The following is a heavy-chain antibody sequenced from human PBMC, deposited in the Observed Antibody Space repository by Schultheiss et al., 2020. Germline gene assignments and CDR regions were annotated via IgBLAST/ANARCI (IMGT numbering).Heavy chain of an antibody. CDR1: GYTFTSYG. J-gene: IGHJ5*02. V-gene: IGHV1-18*01. D-gene: IGHD1-26*01. CDR3: ARSRLEVGATTLNWFDP. Sequence: ASVTVSCKASGYTFTSYGISWVRQAPGQGLEWMGWISAYNGNTNYAQKLQGRVTMTTDTSTSTAYMELRSLRSDDTAVYYCARSRLEVGATTLNWFDPWGQGTLVTVYS. CDR2: ISAYNGNT.